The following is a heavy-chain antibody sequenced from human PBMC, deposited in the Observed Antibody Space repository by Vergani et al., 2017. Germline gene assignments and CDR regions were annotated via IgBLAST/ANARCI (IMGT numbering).Heavy chain of an antibody. CDR3: ARDRRDYYDSSGYYQYLDAFDI. V-gene: IGHV4-4*07. CDR1: GGSISSYY. D-gene: IGHD3-22*01. CDR2: IYTSGST. J-gene: IGHJ3*02. Sequence: QVQLQESGPGLVKPSETLSLTCTVSGGSISSYYWSWIRQPAGKGLEWIGRIYTSGSTNYNPSLKSRVTISVDTSKNQFSLKLSSVTAADTAVYYCARDRRDYYDSSGYYQYLDAFDIWGQGTMVTVAS.